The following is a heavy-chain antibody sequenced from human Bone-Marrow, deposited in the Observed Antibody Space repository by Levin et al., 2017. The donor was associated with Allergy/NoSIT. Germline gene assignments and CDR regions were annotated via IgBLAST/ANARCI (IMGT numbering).Heavy chain of an antibody. CDR3: AVVGGY. Sequence: GESLKISCAASGFTFSSYAMYWVRQAPGKGLEWVSAISGSGGSTYYADSVKGRFTISRDNSKNTVYLQMNSLRAEDTAVYYCAVVGGYWGQGTQVTVSS. CDR1: GFTFSSYA. V-gene: IGHV3-23*01. CDR2: ISGSGGST. J-gene: IGHJ4*02. D-gene: IGHD1-26*01.